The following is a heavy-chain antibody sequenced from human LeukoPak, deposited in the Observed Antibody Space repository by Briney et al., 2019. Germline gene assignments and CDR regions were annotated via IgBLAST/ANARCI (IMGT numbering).Heavy chain of an antibody. V-gene: IGHV5-51*01. D-gene: IGHD6-19*01. CDR1: GYSFTTYW. J-gene: IGHJ4*02. CDR2: IYPGDSDT. CDR3: ARLLQGVAGTWGY. Sequence: GESLKISCKASGYSFTTYWIAWVRQMPGKGLEWMGMIYPGDSDTRYSPSFQGQITISVDKSINIAYLQWSSLKASDTATYYCARLLQGVAGTWGYWGQGTLVTV.